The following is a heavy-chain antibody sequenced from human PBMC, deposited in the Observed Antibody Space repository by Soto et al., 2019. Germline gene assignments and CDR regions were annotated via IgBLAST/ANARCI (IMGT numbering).Heavy chain of an antibody. Sequence: GGSLRLSCAASGFTFSTYSLTWVRQAPGKGLEWVSSFTSSSSYIYYADSVKGRFTISRDNAKNSLYLQMNSLRAEDTAVYYCARVDYYDSSDGMDVWGQGTTVTVSS. D-gene: IGHD3-22*01. CDR2: FTSSSSYI. CDR3: ARVDYYDSSDGMDV. J-gene: IGHJ6*02. V-gene: IGHV3-21*01. CDR1: GFTFSTYS.